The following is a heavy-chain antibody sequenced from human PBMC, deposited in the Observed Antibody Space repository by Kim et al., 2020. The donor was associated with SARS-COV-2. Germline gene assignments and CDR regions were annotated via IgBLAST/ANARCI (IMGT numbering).Heavy chain of an antibody. CDR3: AKSLRTTPPAAYSFHY. J-gene: IGHJ4*01. Sequence: GGSLRLSCAASGFTFSNYAMSWVRQAPGKGLEWVSGISGSGATTNYADSVKGRFTISRDNPRNPTYLQMSSLMVARTAVNYRAKSLRTTPPAAYSFHYWG. V-gene: IGHV3-23*01. D-gene: IGHD2-2*01. CDR2: ISGSGATT. CDR1: GFTFSNYA.